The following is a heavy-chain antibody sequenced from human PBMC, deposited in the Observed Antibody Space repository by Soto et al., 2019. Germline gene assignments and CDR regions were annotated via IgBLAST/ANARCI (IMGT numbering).Heavy chain of an antibody. J-gene: IGHJ4*02. D-gene: IGHD6-13*01. V-gene: IGHV3-64*01. Sequence: PGGSLRLSCAASGFTFSSYAMHWVRQAPGKGLEYVSAISSNGGSTYYANSVKGRFTISRDNSKNTLYLQMGSLRAEDMAVYYCARALVPHSSRWYSFAYWGRRTLVPVSS. CDR1: GFTFSSYA. CDR3: ARALVPHSSRWYSFAY. CDR2: ISSNGGST.